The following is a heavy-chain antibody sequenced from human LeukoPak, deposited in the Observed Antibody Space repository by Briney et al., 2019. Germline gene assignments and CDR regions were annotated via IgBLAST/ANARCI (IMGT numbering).Heavy chain of an antibody. J-gene: IGHJ5*02. CDR3: ARDGGTGYSSIGWFDP. V-gene: IGHV4-39*07. Sequence: SETLSLTCTVSGGSISSSSYYWGWIRQPPGKGLEWIGSIYYSGSTYYNPSLKSRVTISVDTSKNQFSLKLSSVTAADTAVYYCARDGGTGYSSIGWFDPWGQGTLVTVSS. D-gene: IGHD6-13*01. CDR2: IYYSGST. CDR1: GGSISSSSYY.